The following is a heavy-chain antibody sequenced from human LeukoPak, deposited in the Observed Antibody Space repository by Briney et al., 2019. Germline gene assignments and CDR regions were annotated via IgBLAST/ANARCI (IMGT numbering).Heavy chain of an antibody. J-gene: IGHJ4*02. V-gene: IGHV1-2*02. D-gene: IGHD3-22*01. CDR1: GYTFTGYY. CDR2: INPNSGGT. CDR3: ARVHIPIEKQNYYDSSGYPFLFDY. Sequence: ASVKVSCKASGYTFTGYYMHWVRQAPGQGLEWMGWINPNSGGTNYAQKFQGRVTMTRDTSISTAYMELSRLRSDDTAVYYCARVHIPIEKQNYYDSSGYPFLFDYWGQRTLVTVSS.